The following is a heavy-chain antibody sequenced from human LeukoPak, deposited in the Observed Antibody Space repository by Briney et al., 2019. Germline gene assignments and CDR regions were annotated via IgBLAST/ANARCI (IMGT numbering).Heavy chain of an antibody. J-gene: IGHJ4*02. D-gene: IGHD5-12*01. V-gene: IGHV3-64D*06. CDR1: GFTFSSYA. CDR2: ISSNGGST. Sequence: PGGSLRLSCSASGFTFSSYAMHWVRQAPGKGLEYVSAISSNGGSTYYTDSVKGRFTISRDNSKNTLYLQMSSLRAEDTAVYYCVKGNSGYVRRYFDYWGQGTLVTVSS. CDR3: VKGNSGYVRRYFDY.